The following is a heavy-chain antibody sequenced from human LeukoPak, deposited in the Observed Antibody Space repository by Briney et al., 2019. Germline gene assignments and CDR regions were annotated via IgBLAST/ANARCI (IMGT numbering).Heavy chain of an antibody. D-gene: IGHD1-26*01. Sequence: SETLSLTCTVSGGSISSYYWSWIRQPPGKGLEWIGYIYYSGSTNYNPSLKSRVTISVDTSKNQFSLKLSSVTAADTAVYYCARHYVGATTRDDAFDIWGQGTMVTVSS. J-gene: IGHJ3*02. CDR2: IYYSGST. V-gene: IGHV4-59*08. CDR1: GGSISSYY. CDR3: ARHYVGATTRDDAFDI.